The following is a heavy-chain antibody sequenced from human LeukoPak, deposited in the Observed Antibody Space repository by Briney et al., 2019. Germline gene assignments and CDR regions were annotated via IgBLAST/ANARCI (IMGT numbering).Heavy chain of an antibody. D-gene: IGHD3-22*01. J-gene: IGHJ4*02. V-gene: IGHV3-30*18. CDR1: GFTFTHYG. CDR3: AKVGYYYDSSGYYGGGYFDY. Sequence: GGSLRLSCVASGFTFTHYGFHWVRQAPGKALEWVSFISYDGNTKYGDSVKGRFTISRDNAKNSLDLQMNSLRAEDTAVYYCAKVGYYYDSSGYYGGGYFDYWGQGTLVTVSS. CDR2: ISYDGNTK.